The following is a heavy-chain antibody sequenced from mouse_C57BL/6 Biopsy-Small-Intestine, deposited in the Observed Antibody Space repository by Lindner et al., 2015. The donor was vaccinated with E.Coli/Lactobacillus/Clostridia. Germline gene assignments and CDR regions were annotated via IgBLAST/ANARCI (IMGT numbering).Heavy chain of an antibody. V-gene: IGHV1-82*01. CDR3: ARGWLLRGAMDY. D-gene: IGHD2-3*01. Sequence: VQLQESGPELVKPGASVKISCKASGYAFSSSWMNWVKQRPGKGLEWIGRIYPGDGDTNYNGKFKGKATLTADKSSSTAYMQLSSLTSEDSAVYFCARGWLLRGAMDYWGQGTSVTVSS. J-gene: IGHJ4*01. CDR1: GYAFSSSW. CDR2: IYPGDGDT.